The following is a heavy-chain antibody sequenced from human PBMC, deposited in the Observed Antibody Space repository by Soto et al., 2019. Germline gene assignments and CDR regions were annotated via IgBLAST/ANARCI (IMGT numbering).Heavy chain of an antibody. CDR1: GFTFSSYA. J-gene: IGHJ6*02. Sequence: GGSLRLSCAASGFTFSSYAMSWVRQAPGKGLEWVSAISGSGGSTYYADSVKGRFTTSRDNSKNTLYLQMNSLRAEDAAVYYCAKDTRLRWGYGDVWGQGTTVTVSS. CDR2: ISGSGGST. V-gene: IGHV3-23*01. D-gene: IGHD4-17*01. CDR3: AKDTRLRWGYGDV.